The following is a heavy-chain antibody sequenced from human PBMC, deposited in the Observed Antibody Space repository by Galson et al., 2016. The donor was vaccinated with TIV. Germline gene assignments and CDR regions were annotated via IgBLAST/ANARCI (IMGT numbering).Heavy chain of an antibody. J-gene: IGHJ6*02. CDR2: INWHGNSV. D-gene: IGHD2-2*02. CDR3: AKDLNRGCSSSNCYSYDYYYYGLDV. Sequence: SLRLSCSASGFTFDDYAMHWVRQPPGKGLEWVSSINWHGNSVVYADSVKGRFTISRDNGKTSLYLQMNSLRAEDTALYYCAKDLNRGCSSSNCYSYDYYYYGLDVWGQGTTVTVSS. CDR1: GFTFDDYA. V-gene: IGHV3-9*01.